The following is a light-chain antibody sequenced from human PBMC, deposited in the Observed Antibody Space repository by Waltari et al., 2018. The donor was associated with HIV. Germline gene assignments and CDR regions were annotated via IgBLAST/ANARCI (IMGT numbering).Light chain of an antibody. CDR2: RNS. Sequence: QSALTQPPSTSGTPGPTVTIPCSGSSSNIGDNYVSWYQQLPGTAPKLLIYRNSQRPVGVRYRFSGSKSGTSASRAINERRSEEDAEYHWAAWDDSLSGWGFGGGTNLTGL. CDR1: SSNIGDNY. CDR3: AAWDDSLSGWG. J-gene: IGLJ3*02. V-gene: IGLV1-47*01.